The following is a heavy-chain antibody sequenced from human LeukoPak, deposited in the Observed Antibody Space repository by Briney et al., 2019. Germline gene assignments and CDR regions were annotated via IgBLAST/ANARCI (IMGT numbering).Heavy chain of an antibody. V-gene: IGHV3-9*01. CDR2: ISWSSGSI. CDR3: AKDTSLYYDSSGYYPSWFDP. CDR1: GFTFDDYA. D-gene: IGHD3-22*01. J-gene: IGHJ5*02. Sequence: LPGGSLRLSCAASGFTFDDYAMHWVRQAPGKGLEWVSGISWSSGSIGYADSVKGRFTISRDNAKNSLYLQMNSLRAEDTALYYCAKDTSLYYDSSGYYPSWFDPWAREPWSPSPQ.